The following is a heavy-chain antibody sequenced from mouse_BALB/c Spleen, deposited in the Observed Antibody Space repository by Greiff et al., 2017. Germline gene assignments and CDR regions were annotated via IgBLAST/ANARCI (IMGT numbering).Heavy chain of an antibody. Sequence: EVKLMESGGGLVQPGGSRKLSCAASGFTFSSFGMHWVRQAPEKGLEWVAYISSGSSTIYHADTVKGRFTISRDNPKNTLFLQMTSLRSEDTAMYYCARDEGSYWYFDVWGAGTTVTVSS. J-gene: IGHJ1*01. V-gene: IGHV5-17*02. CDR1: GFTFSSFG. CDR3: ARDEGSYWYFDV. CDR2: ISSGSSTI. D-gene: IGHD3-3*01.